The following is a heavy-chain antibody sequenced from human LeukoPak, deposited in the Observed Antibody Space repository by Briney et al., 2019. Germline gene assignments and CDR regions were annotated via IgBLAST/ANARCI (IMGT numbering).Heavy chain of an antibody. J-gene: IGHJ4*02. CDR2: ISAYNGNT. CDR3: ARVEVGATPFDY. D-gene: IGHD1-26*01. Sequence: ASVTVSCKASGYTFTSYGISWVRQAPGQGLEWMGWISAYNGNTNYAQKLQGRVTMTTDTSTSTAYMELRSLRSDDTAVYYCARVEVGATPFDYWGQGTLVTVSS. CDR1: GYTFTSYG. V-gene: IGHV1-18*01.